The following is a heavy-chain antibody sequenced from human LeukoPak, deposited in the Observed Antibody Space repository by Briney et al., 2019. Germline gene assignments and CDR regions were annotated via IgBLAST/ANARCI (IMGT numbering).Heavy chain of an antibody. CDR3: ARGIDLTIDSSGYLARSDRSFDY. J-gene: IGHJ4*02. CDR1: GGSFSGYY. CDR2: INHSGST. V-gene: IGHV4-34*01. D-gene: IGHD3-22*01. Sequence: PSETLSLTCAVYGGSFSGYYWSWIRQPPGKGLEWIGEINHSGSTNYNPSLKSRVTISVDTSKNQFSLKLSSVTAADTAVYYCARGIDLTIDSSGYLARSDRSFDYWGQGTLVTVSS.